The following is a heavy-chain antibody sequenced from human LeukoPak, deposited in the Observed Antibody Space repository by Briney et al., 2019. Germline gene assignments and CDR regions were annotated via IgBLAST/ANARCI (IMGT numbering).Heavy chain of an antibody. V-gene: IGHV4-34*01. J-gene: IGHJ5*02. CDR3: ARGRLLLWFDP. CDR1: GGSFSCYY. D-gene: IGHD6-6*01. Sequence: SETLSLTCAVYGGSFSCYYWSWIRQPPGKGREWIGEINHSGSTNYNPSLKSRVTISVDTSKKQFSLKLSSVTAADTAVYYCARGRLLLWFDPWGQGTLVTVSS. CDR2: INHSGST.